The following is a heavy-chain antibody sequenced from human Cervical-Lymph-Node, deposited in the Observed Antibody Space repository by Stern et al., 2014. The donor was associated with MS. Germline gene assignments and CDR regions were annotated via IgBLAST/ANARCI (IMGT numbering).Heavy chain of an antibody. V-gene: IGHV3-49*03. CDR2: TRHHAYDGTT. CDR3: ARVLYGYSPAYWYFDL. CDR1: GFPLGDYV. D-gene: IGHD5-24*01. J-gene: IGHJ2*01. Sequence: VQLVESGGGLVQPGRSLRLACKGSGFPLGDYVMSWIRQAPGKGLEWVGFTRHHAYDGTTEYAASVKGRFTISRDDSKTVAYLQMSSLQTEDTAVYYCARVLYGYSPAYWYFDLWGRGTLVTVSS.